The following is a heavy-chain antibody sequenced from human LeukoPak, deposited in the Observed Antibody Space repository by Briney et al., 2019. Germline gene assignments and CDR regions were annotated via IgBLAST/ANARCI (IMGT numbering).Heavy chain of an antibody. D-gene: IGHD1-26*01. V-gene: IGHV4-59*01. CDR3: ARAKIVGAEYYFDY. Sequence: PSETLSLTCTVSGGSISSYYWSWIRQPPGKGLEWIGYIYYSGSTNYNPSLKSRVTISVDTSKNQFSLKLSSVTAADTAVYYCARAKIVGAEYYFDYWGQGTLVTVSS. CDR1: GGSISSYY. CDR2: IYYSGST. J-gene: IGHJ4*02.